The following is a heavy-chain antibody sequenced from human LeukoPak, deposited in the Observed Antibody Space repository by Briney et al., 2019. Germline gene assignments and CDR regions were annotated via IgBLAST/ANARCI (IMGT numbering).Heavy chain of an antibody. J-gene: IGHJ4*02. CDR3: ASISSGWYWDY. V-gene: IGHV3-21*01. CDR1: GFIFSTYG. CDR2: ISSSSSYI. D-gene: IGHD6-19*01. Sequence: PGGSLRLSCEASGFIFSTYGMHWVRQAPGKGLEWVSSISSSSSYIYYADSVKGRFTISRDNAKNSLYLQMNSLRAEDTAVYYCASISSGWYWDYWGQGTLVTVSS.